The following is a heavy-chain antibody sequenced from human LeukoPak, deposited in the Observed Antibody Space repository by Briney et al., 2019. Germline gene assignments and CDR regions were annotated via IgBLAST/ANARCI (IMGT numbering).Heavy chain of an antibody. J-gene: IGHJ6*03. D-gene: IGHD6-13*01. CDR3: AKEGYSRGYYSYYYMDV. CDR2: ISYDGSNK. V-gene: IGHV3-30*04. CDR1: GFTFSRYG. Sequence: GGSLRLSCAASGFTFSRYGMHWVRQAPGKGLEWVTAISYDGSNKYYADSVKGRFTISRDDSKNTVYVQMNSLRAEDTAVYYCAKEGYSRGYYSYYYMDVWGKGTTVTVSS.